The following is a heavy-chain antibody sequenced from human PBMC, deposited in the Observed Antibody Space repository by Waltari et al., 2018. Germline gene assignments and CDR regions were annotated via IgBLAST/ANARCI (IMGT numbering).Heavy chain of an antibody. V-gene: IGHV1-69-2*01. CDR1: GYTFTDYY. J-gene: IGHJ6*03. CDR3: ATALSIAAASWDYDYYMDV. Sequence: EVQLVQSGAEVKKPGATVKISCKASGYTFTDYYMHWVQQAPGKGLEWMGRVDAENGETRNAEKVQGRVTITADTSTDTAYMELSSLRSEDTAVYDCATALSIAAASWDYDYYMDVWGKGTTVTVSS. D-gene: IGHD6-13*01. CDR2: VDAENGET.